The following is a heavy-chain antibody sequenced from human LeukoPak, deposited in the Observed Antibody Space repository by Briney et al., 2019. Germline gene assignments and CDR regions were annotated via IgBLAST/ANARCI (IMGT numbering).Heavy chain of an antibody. CDR2: IYASGST. CDR1: GGSISSSNW. CDR3: ARVGATTYFDY. D-gene: IGHD1-26*01. Sequence: TLSLTCAVSGGSISSSNWWSWVRQPPGKGLEWIGRIYASGSTNYNPSLESRVTMSVHTSKNQFSLKLSSVTAADTAVYYCARVGATTYFDYWGQGTLVTVSS. V-gene: IGHV4-4*02. J-gene: IGHJ4*02.